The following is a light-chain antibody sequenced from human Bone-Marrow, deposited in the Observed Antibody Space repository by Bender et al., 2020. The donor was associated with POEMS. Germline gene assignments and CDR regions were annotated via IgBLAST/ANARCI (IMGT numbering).Light chain of an antibody. V-gene: IGLV3-1*01. CDR2: QDT. CDR3: QAWDTYSVI. CDR1: DLGDKY. J-gene: IGLJ2*01. Sequence: SYEVTQPPSVSVSPGQTASITCSGDDLGDKYVAWYQQKPGQSPVLVIYQDTKRPSGIPERFSCSNSGNTATLTISGTQAMDEAYYYCQAWDTYSVIFGGGTKLTVL.